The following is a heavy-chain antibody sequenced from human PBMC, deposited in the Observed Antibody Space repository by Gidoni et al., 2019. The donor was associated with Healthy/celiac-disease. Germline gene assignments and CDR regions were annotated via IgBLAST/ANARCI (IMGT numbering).Heavy chain of an antibody. CDR2: IKQDGSEK. V-gene: IGHV3-7*03. CDR3: ARDCRVRYYYGMDV. CDR1: GFPFSSYW. Sequence: EVQLVESGGGLVQPGGSLRLSCAASGFPFSSYWMSWVRQAPGKGLEWVANIKQDGSEKYYVDSVKGRLTISRDNAKNSLYLQMNSLRAEDTAVYYFARDCRVRYYYGMDVWGQGTTVTVSS. D-gene: IGHD3-3*01. J-gene: IGHJ6*02.